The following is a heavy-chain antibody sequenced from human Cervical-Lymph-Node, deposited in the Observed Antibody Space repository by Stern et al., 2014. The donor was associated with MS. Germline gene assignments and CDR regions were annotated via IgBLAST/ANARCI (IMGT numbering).Heavy chain of an antibody. Sequence: MQLVESGGGVVQPGPSLTLSCAASGFTFRDYGVHWVRQAPGQGLEWVAGVSSDGSRTCYADSVKGRFTISRDNSKDTLYLHMSSLRPEDTAVYYCARGACSVGSCYTLYHFDYWGQGTLVTVSS. D-gene: IGHD3-10*01. CDR2: VSSDGSRT. V-gene: IGHV3-30*04. CDR3: ARGACSVGSCYTLYHFDY. CDR1: GFTFRDYG. J-gene: IGHJ4*02.